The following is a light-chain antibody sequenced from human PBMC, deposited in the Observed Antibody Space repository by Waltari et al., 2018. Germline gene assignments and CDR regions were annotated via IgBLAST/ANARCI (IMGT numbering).Light chain of an antibody. CDR3: SSYAGSDTF. Sequence: SWYQQHQGKASNLRIYDGNKRPSGVSDRFSGSKSGNTASLTISGLLAEDEAEYYCSSYAGSDTFFGGVTRLTVL. V-gene: IGLV2-11*01. J-gene: IGLJ7*01. CDR2: DGN.